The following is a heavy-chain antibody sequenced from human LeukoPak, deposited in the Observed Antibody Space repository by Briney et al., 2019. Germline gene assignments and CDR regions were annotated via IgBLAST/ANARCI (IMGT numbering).Heavy chain of an antibody. CDR1: GFTFSSYA. Sequence: GGSLRLSCAASGFTFSSYAMHWVRQAPGKGLEWVAVISYDGSNKYYADSVKGRFTISRDNSKNTLYLQMNSLRAEDTAVYYCARVEAPYSTNYGAFDYWGQGTLVTVSS. J-gene: IGHJ4*02. D-gene: IGHD6-13*01. V-gene: IGHV3-30-3*01. CDR3: ARVEAPYSTNYGAFDY. CDR2: ISYDGSNK.